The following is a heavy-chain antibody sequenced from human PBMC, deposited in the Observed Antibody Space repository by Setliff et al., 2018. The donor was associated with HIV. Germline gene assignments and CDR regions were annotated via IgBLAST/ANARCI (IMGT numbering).Heavy chain of an antibody. CDR3: ARDQPQDYDSLTGYYTGRYFDY. V-gene: IGHV4-39*07. D-gene: IGHD3-9*01. CDR1: GGSISSDVYY. CDR2: IHYTGST. J-gene: IGHJ4*02. Sequence: SETLSLTCTVSGGSISSDVYYWGWIRQPPGKALEWIGDIHYTGSTHYNMSLTSRVTISVDTSKNQFSLKLTSVTAADPAVYYCARDQPQDYDSLTGYYTGRYFDYWGRGTLVTVSS.